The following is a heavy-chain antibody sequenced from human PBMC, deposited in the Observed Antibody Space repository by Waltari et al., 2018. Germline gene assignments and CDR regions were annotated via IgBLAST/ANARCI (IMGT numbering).Heavy chain of an antibody. CDR2: INTKTGNP. J-gene: IGHJ4*02. CDR3: ARGIQLWGRGSWYFDN. CDR1: GYIFTNYA. D-gene: IGHD3-16*01. V-gene: IGHV7-4-1*02. Sequence: QVQLVQSGSELKKPGASVKVSCKASGYIFTNYAVNRVRQAPGQGLEWMGWINTKTGNPTYAQGFRGRFVCSLDTSVSTASLQISSLKAEDTAVYYCARGIQLWGRGSWYFDNWGQGTLVTVSS.